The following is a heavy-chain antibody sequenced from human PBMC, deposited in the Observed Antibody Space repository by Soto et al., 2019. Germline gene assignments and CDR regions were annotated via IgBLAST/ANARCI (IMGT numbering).Heavy chain of an antibody. Sequence: QVQLQQWGAGLLKPSETLSLTCAVYGGSFSGYYWSWIRQPPGKGLEWIGEINHSGSTNYNPSLKSRVTISVDTSKNQFSLKLSSVTAADTAVYYCARGRKSGWLDYWGQGTLVTVSS. CDR3: ARGRKSGWLDY. CDR2: INHSGST. J-gene: IGHJ4*02. CDR1: GGSFSGYY. V-gene: IGHV4-34*01. D-gene: IGHD6-19*01.